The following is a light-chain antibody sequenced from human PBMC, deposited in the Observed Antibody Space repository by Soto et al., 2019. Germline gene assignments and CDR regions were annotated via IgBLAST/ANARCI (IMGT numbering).Light chain of an antibody. V-gene: IGLV1-40*01. CDR3: QSYDISLHNYV. J-gene: IGLJ1*01. Sequence: QSVLTQPPSVSGAPGQRVSISCTGSTSNIGAPYDVHWYQHLPGTAPKLLIYGDNNRPSGVPDRFSGSKSGTSASLAITRLQAEDEADYYCQSYDISLHNYVLGTATKV. CDR1: TSNIGAPYD. CDR2: GDN.